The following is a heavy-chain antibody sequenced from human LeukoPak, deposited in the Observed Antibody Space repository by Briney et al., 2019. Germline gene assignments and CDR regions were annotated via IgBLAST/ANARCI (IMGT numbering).Heavy chain of an antibody. V-gene: IGHV3-23*01. D-gene: IGHD5-18*01. Sequence: PGGSLRLSCAASGFTFNNYAMTWVRQAPGKGLEGVSTISDSVSGGSTYYADSVKGRFTISRDNSKNTLYLQMNSLRAEDTAVYYCAKDRTGYSYGYFLSPWGQGTLVTVSS. CDR2: ISDSVSGGST. J-gene: IGHJ5*02. CDR3: AKDRTGYSYGYFLSP. CDR1: GFTFNNYA.